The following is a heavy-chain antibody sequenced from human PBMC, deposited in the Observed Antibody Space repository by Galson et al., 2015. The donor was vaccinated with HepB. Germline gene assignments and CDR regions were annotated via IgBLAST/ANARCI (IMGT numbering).Heavy chain of an antibody. CDR1: GFTFSRSA. CDR3: AKDPRMGATGYFDH. CDR2: ISYDGSYK. V-gene: IGHV3-30*18. Sequence: SLRLSCATSGFTFSRSAMHWVRQAPGKGLEWVAVISYDGSYKYYVDSVEGRFTISRDDSKNTLYLQMNSLRTEDTAVYYCAKDPRMGATGYFDHWGQGALVTVSS. D-gene: IGHD3-9*01. J-gene: IGHJ4*02.